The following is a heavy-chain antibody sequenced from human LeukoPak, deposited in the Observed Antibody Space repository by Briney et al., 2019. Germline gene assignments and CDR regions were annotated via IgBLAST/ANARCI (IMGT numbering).Heavy chain of an antibody. D-gene: IGHD4-11*01. J-gene: IGHJ4*02. V-gene: IGHV3-23*01. Sequence: PGGSLRLSCAASGFTFTYYAMKWVRQAPGKGLEWVSAISGSDGSTYYADSVKGRFTISRDNSKNTLYLQMNSLRAEDTAIYYFEKAGDYSYFDYWGQGTLVTVSS. CDR1: GFTFTYYA. CDR2: ISGSDGST. CDR3: EKAGDYSYFDY.